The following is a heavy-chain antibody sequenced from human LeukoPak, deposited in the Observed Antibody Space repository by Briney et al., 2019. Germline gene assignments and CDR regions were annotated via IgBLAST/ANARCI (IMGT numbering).Heavy chain of an antibody. CDR1: GFTFSSYG. CDR3: ARDLLLWFGELSYAFDI. J-gene: IGHJ3*02. CDR2: ISYDGSNK. Sequence: GRSLRLSCAASGFTFSSYGMHWVRQAPGKGLEWVAVISYDGSNKYYADSVKGRFTISRDNSKNTLYLQMNSLRAEDTAVYYCARDLLLWFGELSYAFDIWGQGTMVTVSS. D-gene: IGHD3-10*01. V-gene: IGHV3-30*03.